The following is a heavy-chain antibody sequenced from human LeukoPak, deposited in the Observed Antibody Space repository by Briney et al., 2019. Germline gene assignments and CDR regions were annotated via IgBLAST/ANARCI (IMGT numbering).Heavy chain of an antibody. V-gene: IGHV3-33*01. Sequence: GRSLRLSCAASGFTFRNYGMRWVRQAPGKGLEWVTVIWYDGSNRYYADSVKGRFTISRDNSKNTLSLQMNSLRAEDTAVYYCARAAYDSGGYDAFDIWGQGTMGTVS. J-gene: IGHJ3*02. D-gene: IGHD3-22*01. CDR3: ARAAYDSGGYDAFDI. CDR1: GFTFRNYG. CDR2: IWYDGSNR.